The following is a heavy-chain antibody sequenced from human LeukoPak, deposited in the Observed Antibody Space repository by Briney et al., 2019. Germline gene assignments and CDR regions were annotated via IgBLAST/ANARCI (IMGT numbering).Heavy chain of an antibody. D-gene: IGHD3-10*01. CDR1: GASISSDNW. V-gene: IGHV4-4*02. CDR3: ARVGGYFDL. CDR2: IYYSGST. Sequence: SGTLSLTYAVSGASISSDNWWNWVRQPPGKGLEWIGEIYYSGSTNYNPSPKSRVTTSVDKTKNQFSLKLSSVTAGDTAVYYCARVGGYFDLLGRGTLVTVSS. J-gene: IGHJ2*01.